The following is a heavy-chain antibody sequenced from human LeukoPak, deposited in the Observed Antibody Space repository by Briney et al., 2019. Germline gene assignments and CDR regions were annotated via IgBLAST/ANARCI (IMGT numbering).Heavy chain of an antibody. Sequence: ESGGSLRLSCAASGFTFSNYAMSWVRQAPGKGLEWVSGISISGGSTYYADSVKGRFTISRDNSKNTLYLQMNSLRAEDTAVYYCAKVFPQTFRLRPIGSYYYGMDVWGQGTTVTVSS. CDR3: AKVFPQTFRLRPIGSYYYGMDV. J-gene: IGHJ6*02. V-gene: IGHV3-23*01. CDR1: GFTFSNYA. CDR2: ISISGGST. D-gene: IGHD5-12*01.